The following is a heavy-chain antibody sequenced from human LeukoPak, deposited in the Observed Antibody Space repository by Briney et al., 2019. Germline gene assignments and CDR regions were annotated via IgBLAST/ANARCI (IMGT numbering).Heavy chain of an antibody. CDR1: GFTFSSYA. D-gene: IGHD2-15*01. Sequence: GGSLRLSCAASGFTFSSYAMSWVRQAPGKGLEWVSAISGSGGSTYYADSVKGRFTISRDNSKNTLYLQMNSLRAEDTAVYYCASSRPVVVSPLPRLGMDVWGQGTTVTVSS. V-gene: IGHV3-23*01. CDR2: ISGSGGST. CDR3: ASSRPVVVSPLPRLGMDV. J-gene: IGHJ6*02.